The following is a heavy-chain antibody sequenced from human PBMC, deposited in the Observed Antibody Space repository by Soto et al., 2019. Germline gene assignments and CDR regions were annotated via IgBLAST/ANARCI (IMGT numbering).Heavy chain of an antibody. CDR3: ASLGYCSTTSCYGIDY. D-gene: IGHD2-2*01. J-gene: IGHJ4*02. CDR1: GGSISSYY. V-gene: IGHV4-59*01. Sequence: PSETLSLTCTVSGGSISSYYWSWIRQPPGKGLEWIGYIYYTGSTNFNPSLKSRVTISGDTSKKQFSLKLSFVTAADTAVYYCASLGYCSTTSCYGIDYWGQGTLVTVSS. CDR2: IYYTGST.